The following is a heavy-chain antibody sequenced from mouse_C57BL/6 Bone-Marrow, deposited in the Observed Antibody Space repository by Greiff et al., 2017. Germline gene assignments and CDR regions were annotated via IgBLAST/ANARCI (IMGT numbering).Heavy chain of an antibody. D-gene: IGHD2-3*01. CDR2: ISSGGSYT. V-gene: IGHV5-6*01. CDR1: GFTFSSYG. Sequence: EVKVVESGGDLVKPGGSLKLSCAASGFTFSSYGMSWVRQTPDKRLEWVATISSGGSYTYYPDSVKGRFTISRDNAKNTLYLQMSSLKSEDTAMYYCASSGWLLLGAMDYWGQGTSVTVSS. J-gene: IGHJ4*01. CDR3: ASSGWLLLGAMDY.